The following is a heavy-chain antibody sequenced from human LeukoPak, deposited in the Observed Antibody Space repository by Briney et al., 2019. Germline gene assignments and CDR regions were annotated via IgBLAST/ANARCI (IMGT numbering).Heavy chain of an antibody. CDR2: ISSSSSYI. CDR1: GFTFSSYS. CDR3: ARDGGAAASPIDY. Sequence: GGSLRLSCAASGFTFSSYSMNWVRQAPGKGLEWVSSISSSSSYIYYADSVKGRFTISRDNAKNSLYLQMNSLRAEDTAVYYCARDGGAAASPIDYWGQGTLVTVSS. J-gene: IGHJ4*02. V-gene: IGHV3-21*01. D-gene: IGHD6-13*01.